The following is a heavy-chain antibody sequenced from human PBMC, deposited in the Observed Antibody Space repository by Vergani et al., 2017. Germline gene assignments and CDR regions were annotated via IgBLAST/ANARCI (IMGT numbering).Heavy chain of an antibody. J-gene: IGHJ4*02. CDR1: GGSFSGYY. CDR3: ARGRCSSTSCYTEFDY. CDR2: INHSGST. Sequence: QVQLQQWGAGLLKPSETLSLTCAVYGGSFSGYYWSWIRQPPGKGLEWIGEINHSGSTNYNPSLKSRVTISVDTSKNQFSLKLSSVTAANTAVYYYARGRCSSTSCYTEFDYWGQGTLVTVSS. D-gene: IGHD2-2*02. V-gene: IGHV4-34*01.